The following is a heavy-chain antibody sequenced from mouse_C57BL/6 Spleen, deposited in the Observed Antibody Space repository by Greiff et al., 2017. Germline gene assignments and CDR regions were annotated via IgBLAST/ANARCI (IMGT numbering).Heavy chain of an antibody. D-gene: IGHD2-12*01. CDR3: AYSLLGFAY. Sequence: QVQLKESGAELVKPGASVKMSCKASGYTFTSYWITWVKQRPGQGLEWIGDIYPGSGSTNYNEKFKSKATLTVDTSSSTAYMQLSSLTSEDSAVYYCAYSLLGFAYWGQGTLVTVSA. CDR2: IYPGSGST. CDR1: GYTFTSYW. V-gene: IGHV1-55*01. J-gene: IGHJ3*01.